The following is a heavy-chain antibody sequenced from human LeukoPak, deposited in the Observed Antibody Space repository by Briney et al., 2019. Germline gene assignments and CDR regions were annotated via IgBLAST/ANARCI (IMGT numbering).Heavy chain of an antibody. D-gene: IGHD4-17*01. CDR2: ISSSSSYT. CDR1: GFTFSDYY. CDR3: ARDGYTVTTQLPFDY. V-gene: IGHV3-11*06. Sequence: GGSLRLSCAASGFTFSDYYTSWIRQAPGKGLEWVSYISSSSSYTNYADSVKGRFTISRDNAKNSLYLQMNSLRAEDTAVYYCARDGYTVTTQLPFDYWGQGTLVTVSS. J-gene: IGHJ4*02.